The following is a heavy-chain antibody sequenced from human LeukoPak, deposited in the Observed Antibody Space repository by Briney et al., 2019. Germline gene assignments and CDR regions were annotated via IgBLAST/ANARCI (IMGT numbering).Heavy chain of an antibody. D-gene: IGHD1-26*01. CDR2: ITSGFTP. CDR1: GLAFSNYA. V-gene: IGHV3-23*01. CDR3: AKDYSDSRVGDVFLQY. J-gene: IGHJ4*02. Sequence: GGSLSLSCAASGLAFSNYAMSRFRQAPGKGLEWVSGITSGFTPHYADSVKGRFTISRDNSKNTFHLQMNSLRAEDTAVYYCAKDYSDSRVGDVFLQYWGQGTLVTVSS.